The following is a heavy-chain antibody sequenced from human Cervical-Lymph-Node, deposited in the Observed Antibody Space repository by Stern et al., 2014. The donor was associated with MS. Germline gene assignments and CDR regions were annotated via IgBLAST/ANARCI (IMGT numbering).Heavy chain of an antibody. CDR1: GFTFSDYY. J-gene: IGHJ4*02. CDR3: ARNSGNENLDY. V-gene: IGHV3-11*01. D-gene: IGHD5-12*01. Sequence: VQLVESGGGLVKPGGSLRLSCAASGFTFSDYYMSWIRQAPGKGLEWDSYISGGVTTIYHADSVKGRFTISRDNAKNSLYLQMNSLRAEDTAVYYCARNSGNENLDYWGQGTLVTVSS. CDR2: ISGGVTTI.